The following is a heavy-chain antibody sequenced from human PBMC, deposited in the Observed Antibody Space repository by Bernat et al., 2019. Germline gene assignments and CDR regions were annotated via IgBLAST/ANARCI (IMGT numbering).Heavy chain of an antibody. D-gene: IGHD3-16*01. V-gene: IGHV3-30*02. Sequence: QVQLVESGGGVVQPGGSLRLSCAASGFTFRKYGMHWVRQTPTKGLEWVAFTRYDGDNKYYLDSVKGRFTISRDNSKNTLYLQMNSLRTEDTAVYYCAKDGSRGIQLGEFGTLGMDVWGQGTTVTVSS. CDR1: GFTFRKYG. CDR2: TRYDGDNK. CDR3: AKDGSRGIQLGEFGTLGMDV. J-gene: IGHJ6*02.